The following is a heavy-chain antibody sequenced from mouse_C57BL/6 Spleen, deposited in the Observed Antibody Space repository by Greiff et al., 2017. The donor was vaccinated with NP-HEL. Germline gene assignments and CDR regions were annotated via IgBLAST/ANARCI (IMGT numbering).Heavy chain of an antibody. CDR2: INPSTGGT. Sequence: EVQLQESGPELVKPGASVKISCKASGYSFTGYYMNWVKQSPEKSLEWIGEINPSTGGTTYNQKFKAKATLTVDKSSSTAYMQLKSLTSEDSAVYYCARWGNHYFDYWGQGTTLTVSS. CDR1: GYSFTGYY. D-gene: IGHD2-1*01. CDR3: ARWGNHYFDY. V-gene: IGHV1-42*01. J-gene: IGHJ2*01.